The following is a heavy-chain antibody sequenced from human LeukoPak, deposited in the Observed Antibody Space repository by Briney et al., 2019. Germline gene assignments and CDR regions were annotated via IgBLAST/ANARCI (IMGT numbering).Heavy chain of an antibody. V-gene: IGHV3-30*01. CDR3: ARARFDS. Sequence: GGSLRLSCAASGFTFNRYAMHWLRQAPGKGPEWVAFVSFGGDLTFYADSVKVRFTVSRDNSENTVSLQMNSLRAEDTAVYFCARARFDSWGQGTLVTVSS. CDR1: GFTFNRYA. CDR2: VSFGGDLT. J-gene: IGHJ5*01.